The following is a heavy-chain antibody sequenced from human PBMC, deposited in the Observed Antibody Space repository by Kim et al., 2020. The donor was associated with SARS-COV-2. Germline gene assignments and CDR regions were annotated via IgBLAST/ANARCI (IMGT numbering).Heavy chain of an antibody. J-gene: IGHJ4*02. CDR1: GYTFTSYG. Sequence: ASVKVSCKASGYTFTSYGISWVRQAPGQGLEWMGWISAYNGNTNYAQKLQGRVTMTTDTSTSTAYMELRSLRSDDTAVYYCARGDLGYYDSSGYSPDYWGQGTLVTVSS. D-gene: IGHD3-22*01. V-gene: IGHV1-18*04. CDR3: ARGDLGYYDSSGYSPDY. CDR2: ISAYNGNT.